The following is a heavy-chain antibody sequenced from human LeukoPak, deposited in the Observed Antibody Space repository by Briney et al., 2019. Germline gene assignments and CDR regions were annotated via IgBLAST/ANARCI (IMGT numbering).Heavy chain of an antibody. V-gene: IGHV1-24*01. J-gene: IGHJ4*02. Sequence: GASVTVSCKVSGYTLTELSIHWVRKPPGTGLEWMGGFDPEDGETIYEHKFQGRVTMTEDTSTDTAYMELSSLRSEDTAVYYCATKSIAVAGTGFDYWGQGTLVTVSS. CDR2: FDPEDGET. CDR1: GYTLTELS. CDR3: ATKSIAVAGTGFDY. D-gene: IGHD6-19*01.